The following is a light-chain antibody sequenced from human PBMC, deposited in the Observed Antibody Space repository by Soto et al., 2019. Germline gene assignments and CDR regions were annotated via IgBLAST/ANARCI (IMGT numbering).Light chain of an antibody. V-gene: IGKV1-27*01. CDR3: QKYNSAPRT. CDR2: AAS. J-gene: IGKJ3*01. Sequence: DIQMTQSPSSLSASIGDRVTITCRASQDISNYLAWYQQRPGQIPELLIYAASTLQSGVPSRFSGSGSGTDFTLTISSLQPEDVATYCCQKYNSAPRTFGPGTKVDLK. CDR1: QDISNY.